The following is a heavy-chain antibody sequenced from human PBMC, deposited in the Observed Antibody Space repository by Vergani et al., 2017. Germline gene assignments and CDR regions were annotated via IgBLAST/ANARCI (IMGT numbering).Heavy chain of an antibody. D-gene: IGHD1-7*01. J-gene: IGHJ5*02. V-gene: IGHV3-30*02. Sequence: QVQLVESGGGVVQPGGSMRLSCSASGLTLSSYGVHWVRQAPGRGLESVTFTRSHEDGAFYSAPVRCRFTVSRDNSKNTLYLEMNRLNVDDTAIYYCGKTQGTVVGTWWFDPWGQGTPVTVSS. CDR1: GLTLSSYG. CDR3: GKTQGTVVGTWWFDP. CDR2: TRSHEDGA.